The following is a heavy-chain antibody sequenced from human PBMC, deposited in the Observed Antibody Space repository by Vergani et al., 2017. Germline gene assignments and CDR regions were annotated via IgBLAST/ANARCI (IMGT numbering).Heavy chain of an antibody. CDR1: GGSISSSSYY. CDR3: ARGNGKQAIDI. Sequence: QLQLQESGPGLVKPSETLSLTCTVSGGSISSSSYYWGWIRQPPGKGLEWIGSIYYSGSTYYNPSLKSRVTISVDTSKNQFSLKLSSVTAADTAVYYCARGNGKQAIDIWGQGTMVTVSS. CDR2: IYYSGST. J-gene: IGHJ3*02. V-gene: IGHV4-39*01.